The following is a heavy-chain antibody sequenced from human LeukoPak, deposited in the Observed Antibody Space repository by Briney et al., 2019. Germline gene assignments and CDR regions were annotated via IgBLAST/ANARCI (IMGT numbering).Heavy chain of an antibody. D-gene: IGHD2-2*01. J-gene: IGHJ4*02. CDR1: GYSISSGYY. Sequence: SETLSLTCTVSGYSISSGYYWGWIRQPPGKGLEWIGSIYHSGNTCYNPSLKSRVTISVDTSKNQFSLKLSSVTAADTAVYYCARDAFYCSSTACPKVDYWGQGALVTVSS. V-gene: IGHV4-38-2*02. CDR3: ARDAFYCSSTACPKVDY. CDR2: IYHSGNT.